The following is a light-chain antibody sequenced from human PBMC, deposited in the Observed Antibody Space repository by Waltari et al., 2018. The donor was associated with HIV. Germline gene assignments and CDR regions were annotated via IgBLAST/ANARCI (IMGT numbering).Light chain of an antibody. J-gene: IGLJ1*01. V-gene: IGLV2-14*01. CDR1: SSDVGGYNS. Sequence: QPALTQPASVSGSPGQAIPISCNGTSSDVGGYNSVSWNQQHPGKAPKLMIYEVRNRPTGVSNRFSGSKSGNTASLTISGLQAEDEADYYCSSYTSSSTLDVFGTGTKVTVL. CDR2: EVR. CDR3: SSYTSSSTLDV.